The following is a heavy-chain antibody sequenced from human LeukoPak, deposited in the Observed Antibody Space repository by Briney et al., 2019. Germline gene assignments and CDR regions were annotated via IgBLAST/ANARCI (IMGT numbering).Heavy chain of an antibody. CDR1: GFTFSSYS. Sequence: GGSLSLSCAASGFTFSSYSMNWVRQAPGKGLEWVSSISSSSSYIYYADSVKGRFTISRDNAKSSLYLQMNSLRAEDTAVYYCAKLLAAGYYFDYWGQGTLVTVSS. J-gene: IGHJ4*02. D-gene: IGHD6-13*01. V-gene: IGHV3-21*01. CDR3: AKLLAAGYYFDY. CDR2: ISSSSSYI.